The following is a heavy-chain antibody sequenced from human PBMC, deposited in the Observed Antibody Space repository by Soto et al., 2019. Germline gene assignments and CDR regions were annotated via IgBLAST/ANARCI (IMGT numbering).Heavy chain of an antibody. Sequence: EVQLVESGGGLVKPGGSLRLSCAASGFTFSSYSMKWVRQAPGKGLEWVSSISSSSSYIYYADSVKGRFTISRDNAKNSLYLQMNSLRAEDTAVYYCASGNSRIPDYWGQGTLVTVSS. CDR2: ISSSSSYI. D-gene: IGHD6-13*01. CDR3: ASGNSRIPDY. V-gene: IGHV3-21*01. J-gene: IGHJ4*02. CDR1: GFTFSSYS.